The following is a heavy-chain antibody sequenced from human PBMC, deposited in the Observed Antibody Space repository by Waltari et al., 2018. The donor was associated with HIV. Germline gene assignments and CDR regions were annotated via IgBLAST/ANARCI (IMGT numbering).Heavy chain of an antibody. J-gene: IGHJ6*02. CDR2: MRSDGSSK. V-gene: IGHV3-30*02. CDR1: GFTFSGYD. Sequence: QVQLVESGGGVVQPGGSLRLSCGASGFTFSGYDLHWVRPAPGKGLGWVTYMRSDGSSKNYADSVKGRFTISRDNSKNTVYLQMNSLRPEDTAVYFCAKNGATLTTSSYYYYYGMDVWGQGTTVTVSS. D-gene: IGHD4-4*01. CDR3: AKNGATLTTSSYYYYYGMDV.